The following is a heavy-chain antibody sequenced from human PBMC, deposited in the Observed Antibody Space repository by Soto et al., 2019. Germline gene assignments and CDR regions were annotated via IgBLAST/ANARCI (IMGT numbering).Heavy chain of an antibody. Sequence: SVKVSCKASGGTFSSYAISWVRQAPGQGLEWMGGIIPIFGTANYAQKFQGRVTMTADTSTDTAYMELSSLRSEDTAVYYCATGRVPAAESYYYYYMDVWGKGTTVTVSS. CDR3: ATGRVPAAESYYYYYMDV. D-gene: IGHD2-2*01. V-gene: IGHV1-69*06. CDR1: GGTFSSYA. CDR2: IIPIFGTA. J-gene: IGHJ6*03.